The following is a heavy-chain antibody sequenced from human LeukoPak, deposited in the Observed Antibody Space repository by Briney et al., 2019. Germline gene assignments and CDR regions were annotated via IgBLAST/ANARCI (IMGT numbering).Heavy chain of an antibody. CDR3: ARHSPPY. Sequence: TSETLSLTCTVSGGSISSSSYYWGWIRQPPGKGLEWIGSIYYSGSTYYNPSLKSRVTISVDTSKDQFSLKLSSVTAADTAVYYCARHSPPYWGQGTLVTVSS. J-gene: IGHJ4*02. CDR2: IYYSGST. CDR1: GGSISSSSYY. V-gene: IGHV4-39*01.